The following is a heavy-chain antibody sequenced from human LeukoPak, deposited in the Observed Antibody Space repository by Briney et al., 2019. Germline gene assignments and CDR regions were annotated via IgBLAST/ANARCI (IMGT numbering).Heavy chain of an antibody. J-gene: IGHJ4*02. CDR3: ARGERGYSYGYGDY. Sequence: GGSLRLSCAASGFTFSSYWMSWVRQAPGKGLEWVANIKQDGSEKYYVDSVKGRFTMSRDNAKNTLYLQMNSLRAEDTAVYYCARGERGYSYGYGDYWGQGTLVTVSS. CDR1: GFTFSSYW. D-gene: IGHD5-18*01. V-gene: IGHV3-7*01. CDR2: IKQDGSEK.